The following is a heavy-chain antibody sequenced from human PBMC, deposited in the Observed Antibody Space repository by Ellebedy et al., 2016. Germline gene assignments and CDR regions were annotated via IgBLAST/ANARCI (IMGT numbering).Heavy chain of an antibody. D-gene: IGHD6-13*01. CDR3: ARGPQWYSSSWFLDY. CDR2: INHSGST. J-gene: IGHJ4*02. V-gene: IGHV4-34*01. Sequence: SETLSLXXAVYGGSFSGYYWSWIRQPPGKGLEWIGEINHSGSTNYNPSLKSRVTISVDTSKNQFSLKLSSVTAADTAVYYCARGPQWYSSSWFLDYWGQGTLVTVSS. CDR1: GGSFSGYY.